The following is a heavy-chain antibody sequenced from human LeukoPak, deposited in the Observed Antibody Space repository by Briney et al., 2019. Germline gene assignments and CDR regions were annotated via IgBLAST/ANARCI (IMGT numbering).Heavy chain of an antibody. CDR3: ARETGRDGYNYPYYFDY. Sequence: PSETLSLTCAVYGGSFSGYYWTWIRQPPGKGLEWIGEINHSGSTNYNPSLKSRVTISVDTSKNQFSLKLSSVTAADTAVYYCARETGRDGYNYPYYFDYWGQRTLVTVS. V-gene: IGHV4-34*01. CDR1: GGSFSGYY. J-gene: IGHJ4*02. D-gene: IGHD5-24*01. CDR2: INHSGST.